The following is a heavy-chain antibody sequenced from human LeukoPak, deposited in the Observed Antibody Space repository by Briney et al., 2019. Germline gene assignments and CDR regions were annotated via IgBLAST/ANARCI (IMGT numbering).Heavy chain of an antibody. D-gene: IGHD1-1*01. J-gene: IGHJ5*02. V-gene: IGHV3-23*01. CDR2: ISGSGDIT. Sequence: GGSLRLSCAASGFSFSSYGMSWVRQAPGKGLEWVSSISGSGDITYYADSVKGRSTISRDNSKNTLYLQMNSLRAEDRAIYYCAKDRTGTTGADWFDPWGQGTLVTVSS. CDR3: AKDRTGTTGADWFDP. CDR1: GFSFSSYG.